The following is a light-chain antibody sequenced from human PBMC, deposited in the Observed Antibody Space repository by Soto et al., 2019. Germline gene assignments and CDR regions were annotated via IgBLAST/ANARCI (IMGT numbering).Light chain of an antibody. CDR1: QSISSY. Sequence: VPMTQSTSSLSASVGHSVTITCRASQSISSYLNWYQQKPGKAPKLLIYAASSLQSGVPSRFSGSGSGTDFTLTISSLQTEDFATYYCQQSYSTPPTFGQGTKVDIK. J-gene: IGKJ1*01. CDR2: AAS. V-gene: IGKV1-39*01. CDR3: QQSYSTPPT.